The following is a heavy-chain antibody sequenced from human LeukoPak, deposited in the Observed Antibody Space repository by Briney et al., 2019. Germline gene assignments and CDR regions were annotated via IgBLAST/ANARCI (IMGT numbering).Heavy chain of an antibody. D-gene: IGHD2-2*01. CDR1: GGSFSGYY. V-gene: IGHV4-34*01. J-gene: IGHJ5*02. CDR2: INHSGST. Sequence: SETLSLTCAVYGGSFSGYYWSWIRQPPGKGLEWIGEINHSGSTNYNPSLKSRVTMSLDTSKNHFALSLNSVTAADTAVYFCAGGIGYATSPADHLGQGTLVIVSS. CDR3: AGGIGYATSPADH.